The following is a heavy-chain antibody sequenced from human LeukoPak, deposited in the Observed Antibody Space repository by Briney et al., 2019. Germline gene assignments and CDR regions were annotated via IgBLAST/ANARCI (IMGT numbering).Heavy chain of an antibody. J-gene: IGHJ3*02. CDR2: INPNSGGT. D-gene: IGHD3-10*01. V-gene: IGHV1-2*02. CDR1: GYTFTGYY. Sequence: ASVKVSCKASGYTFTGYYMHWVRQAPGQGLEWMGWINPNSGGTNYAQMFQGRVTMTRDTSISTAYMELSRLRSDDTAVYYCARDMVQGVYDAFDIWGQGTMVTVSS. CDR3: ARDMVQGVYDAFDI.